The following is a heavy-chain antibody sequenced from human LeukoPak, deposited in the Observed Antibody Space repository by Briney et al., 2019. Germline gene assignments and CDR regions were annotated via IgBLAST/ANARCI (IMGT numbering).Heavy chain of an antibody. CDR1: GFTFSSYS. J-gene: IGHJ4*02. CDR3: ARDRVRKLWFGELYEHFDY. D-gene: IGHD3-10*01. CDR2: ISSSSSTI. V-gene: IGHV3-48*01. Sequence: TGGSLRLSCAASGFTFSSYSMNWARQAPGKGLEWVSYISSSSSTIYYADSVKGRFTISRDNAKNSLYLQMNSLRAEDTAVYYCARDRVRKLWFGELYEHFDYWGQGTLVTVSS.